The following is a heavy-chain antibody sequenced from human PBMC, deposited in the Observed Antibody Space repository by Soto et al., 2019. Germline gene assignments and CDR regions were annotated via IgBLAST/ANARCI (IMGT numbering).Heavy chain of an antibody. D-gene: IGHD2-2*01. J-gene: IGHJ5*02. CDR3: ARRLFCSSTSCYFNWFDP. CDR2: ISAYNGNT. CDR1: GYTFTSYG. Sequence: QVQLVQSGAEVKKPGASVKVSCKASGYTFTSYGISWVRQAPGQGLEWMGWISAYNGNTNYAQKLQGRVTMTTDTSTSTAYMELRSLRSDDPAVYYCARRLFCSSTSCYFNWFDPWGQGTLVTVSP. V-gene: IGHV1-18*01.